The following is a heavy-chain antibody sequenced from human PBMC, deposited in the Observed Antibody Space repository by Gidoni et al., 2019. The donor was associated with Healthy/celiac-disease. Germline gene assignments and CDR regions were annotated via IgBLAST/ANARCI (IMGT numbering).Heavy chain of an antibody. CDR3: AKGYCSGGSCYNYYYGMDV. CDR2: ISGSGGST. Sequence: EVQLLESGGGLVQPGGSLRLSCAASGFTFSSYAMSWVRQAPGKGLEWVSAISGSGGSTYYADSVKGRFTISRDNSKNTLYLQMNSLRAEDTAVYYCAKGYCSGGSCYNYYYGMDVWGQGTTVTVSS. V-gene: IGHV3-23*01. J-gene: IGHJ6*02. CDR1: GFTFSSYA. D-gene: IGHD2-15*01.